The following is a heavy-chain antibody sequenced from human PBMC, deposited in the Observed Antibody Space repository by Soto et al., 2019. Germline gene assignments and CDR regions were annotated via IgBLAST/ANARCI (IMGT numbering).Heavy chain of an antibody. V-gene: IGHV3-64D*06. D-gene: IGHD4-4*01. CDR3: VKGGRTTVTDFDY. CDR1: GISFSSNA. CDR2: ITYNGGST. Sequence: HPGGSLRLSCSASGISFSSNAMHWVRQAPGKGLEYVSAITYNGGSTYYADSVKGGFTISRDNSKNTLYLQMTTLRPEDTAVYYCVKGGRTTVTDFDYWGQGTLVTVSS. J-gene: IGHJ4*02.